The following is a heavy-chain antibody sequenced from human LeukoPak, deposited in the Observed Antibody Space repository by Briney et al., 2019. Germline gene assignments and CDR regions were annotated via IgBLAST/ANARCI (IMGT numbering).Heavy chain of an antibody. CDR2: ISYDGSNK. V-gene: IGHV3-30-3*01. D-gene: IGHD5-18*01. J-gene: IGHJ4*02. Sequence: GRSLRLSCAASGFTFSSYAMHWVRQAPGMGLEWVAVISYDGSNKYYADSVKGRFTISRDNSKNTLYLQMNSLRAEDTAVYYCARDFSGYSYAIDYWGQGTLVTVSS. CDR3: ARDFSGYSYAIDY. CDR1: GFTFSSYA.